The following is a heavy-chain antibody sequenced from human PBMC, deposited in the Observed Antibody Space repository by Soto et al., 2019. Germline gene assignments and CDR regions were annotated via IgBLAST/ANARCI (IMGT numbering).Heavy chain of an antibody. CDR2: ISSSSDNI. CDR1: AFSFSTYT. Sequence: GGSLRLSCAASAFSFSTYTMNWVRQAPGKGLEWVSTISSSSDNIYYADSVKGRFTISRDNANNSLSLQMNSLRAEDTAIYYCARTYSTSSVMRWFDPWGQGTLVTVSS. D-gene: IGHD6-6*01. V-gene: IGHV3-21*01. J-gene: IGHJ5*02. CDR3: ARTYSTSSVMRWFDP.